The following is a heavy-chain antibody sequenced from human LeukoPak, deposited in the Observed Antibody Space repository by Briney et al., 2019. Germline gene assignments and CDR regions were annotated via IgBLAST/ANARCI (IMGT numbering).Heavy chain of an antibody. Sequence: PSETPSLTCTVSGGFVSSGSYYWSWIRQPPGKGLEWIGYIYYSGSTNYNPSLKSRVTISVDTSKNQFSLKLSSVTAADTAVYYCARDRLGYCSSTSCYPRNWFDPWGQGTLVTVSS. CDR2: IYYSGST. V-gene: IGHV4-61*01. J-gene: IGHJ5*02. D-gene: IGHD2-2*01. CDR1: GGFVSSGSYY. CDR3: ARDRLGYCSSTSCYPRNWFDP.